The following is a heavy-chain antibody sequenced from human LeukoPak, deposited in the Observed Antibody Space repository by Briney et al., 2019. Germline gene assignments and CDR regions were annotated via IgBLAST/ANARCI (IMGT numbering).Heavy chain of an antibody. CDR3: ARGGPLGVWGSYPGAFDY. CDR2: MNAGNGNT. Sequence: ASVKVSCKASGYTFTSYAMHWVRQAPGQRLEWMGWMNAGNGNTKYSQKFQGRVTITRDTSASTAYMELSSLRSEDTAVYYCARGGPLGVWGSYPGAFDYWGQGTLVTVSS. V-gene: IGHV1-3*01. CDR1: GYTFTSYA. D-gene: IGHD3-16*01. J-gene: IGHJ4*02.